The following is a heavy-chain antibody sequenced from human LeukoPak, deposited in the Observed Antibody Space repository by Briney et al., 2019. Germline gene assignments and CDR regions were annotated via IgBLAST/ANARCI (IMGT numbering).Heavy chain of an antibody. D-gene: IGHD2-2*01. J-gene: IGHJ4*02. CDR3: ARLRLGYCSSTSCYWRDY. CDR1: GGSFSGYY. Sequence: PSETLSLTCAVYGGSFSGYYWSWIRQPPGKGLEWIGEINHSGSTNYNPSLKSRVTISVDTSKNQFSLKLSSVTAADTAVYYCARLRLGYCSSTSCYWRDYWGQRTLVTVSS. CDR2: INHSGST. V-gene: IGHV4-34*01.